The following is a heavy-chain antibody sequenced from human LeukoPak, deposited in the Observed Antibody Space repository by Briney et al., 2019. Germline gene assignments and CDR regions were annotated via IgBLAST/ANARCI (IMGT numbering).Heavy chain of an antibody. V-gene: IGHV3-30*18. CDR1: GFSLSAYG. J-gene: IGHJ4*02. CDR3: AKPATVALTGSPLDY. CDR2: ISNDGSNK. D-gene: IGHD7-27*01. Sequence: GRSLRLSCAASGFSLSAYGMHWVRLPPGKGLEWVALISNDGSNKYYAESVKGRFTISRDNSKNTLFLQMESLRAEDTAVYYCAKPATVALTGSPLDYWGQGTLVPVSS.